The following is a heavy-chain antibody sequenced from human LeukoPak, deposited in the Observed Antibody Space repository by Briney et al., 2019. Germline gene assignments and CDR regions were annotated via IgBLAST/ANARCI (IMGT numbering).Heavy chain of an antibody. D-gene: IGHD3-10*01. CDR3: ATEGKMVRGVYTDF. CDR1: GYTFTGYY. J-gene: IGHJ4*02. CDR2: INLNSGDR. V-gene: IGHV1-2*02. Sequence: EASVKVSCKASGYTFTGYYMHWVRQAPGQGLEWMGWINLNSGDRNYAQKFQGRVTMTRDTSSSTAYMELSSLRSEDTAVYYCATEGKMVRGVYTDFWGQGTLVTVSS.